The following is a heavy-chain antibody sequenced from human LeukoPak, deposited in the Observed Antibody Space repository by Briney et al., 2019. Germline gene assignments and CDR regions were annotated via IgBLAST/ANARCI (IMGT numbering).Heavy chain of an antibody. CDR3: TSFSTTVTS. Sequence: GRSLRLSCAASGFTFSGSAMHWVRQASGKGLEWVGRIRSKANSYATAYAASVKGRFTISRDDSKNTAYLQMNSLKTEDTAVYYCTSFSTTVTSWGQGTLVTVSS. CDR1: GFTFSGSA. D-gene: IGHD4-17*01. CDR2: IRSKANSYAT. J-gene: IGHJ4*02. V-gene: IGHV3-73*01.